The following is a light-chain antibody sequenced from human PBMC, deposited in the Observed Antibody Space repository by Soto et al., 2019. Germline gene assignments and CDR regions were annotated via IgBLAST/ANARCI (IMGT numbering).Light chain of an antibody. CDR1: QNISSY. J-gene: IGKJ1*01. CDR3: QEYNSWPPWR. Sequence: IRMTQYPSTVSASIKDGVTITCRASQNISSYLNWYQQKPGKAPKLLIYVTSSLQSGVPSRFSGGGPRTDSTLTISRLQPADFAVYQCQEYNSWPPWRLGQGTKVDIK. V-gene: IGKV1-39*01. CDR2: VTS.